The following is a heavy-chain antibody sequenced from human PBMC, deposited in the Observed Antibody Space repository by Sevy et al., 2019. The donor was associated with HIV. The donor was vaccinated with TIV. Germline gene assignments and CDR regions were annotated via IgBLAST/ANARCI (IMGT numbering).Heavy chain of an antibody. CDR3: ARPKPGAARREDYYGMDV. CDR1: GGSISSSSYY. CDR2: IYYSGST. Sequence: SETLSLTCTVSGGSISSSSYYWGWIRQPPGKGLEWIGSIYYSGSTYYNPSLKSRVTISVDTSKNQFSLKLSSVTAADTAVYYCARPKPGAARREDYYGMDVWGQGTTVTVSS. D-gene: IGHD6-6*01. J-gene: IGHJ6*02. V-gene: IGHV4-39*01.